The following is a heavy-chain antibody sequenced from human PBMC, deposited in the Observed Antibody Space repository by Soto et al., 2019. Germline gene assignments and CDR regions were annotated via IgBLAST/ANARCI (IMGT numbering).Heavy chain of an antibody. CDR2: IYYSGST. CDR1: GGSISSSSYY. CDR3: ARTATVTTRLFDP. V-gene: IGHV4-39*07. Sequence: SETLSLTCTVSGGSISSSSYYWGWIRQPPEKGLEWIGSIYYSGSTNYNPSLKSRVTISVDTSKNQFSLKLSSVTAADTAVYYCARTATVTTRLFDPWGQGTLVTVSS. D-gene: IGHD4-17*01. J-gene: IGHJ5*02.